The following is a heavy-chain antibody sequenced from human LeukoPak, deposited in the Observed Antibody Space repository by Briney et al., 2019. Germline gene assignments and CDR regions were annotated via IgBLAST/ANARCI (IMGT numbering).Heavy chain of an antibody. CDR1: GGSFSGYY. J-gene: IGHJ4*02. CDR3: ARDSITMIDY. Sequence: SETLSLTCAVYGGSFSGYYWSWIRQPPGKGLEWIGEINHSGSTNYNTSLKSRVTISVDTSKNQFSLKLSSVTAADTAVYYCARDSITMIDYWGQGTLVTVSS. V-gene: IGHV4-34*01. CDR2: INHSGST. D-gene: IGHD3-22*01.